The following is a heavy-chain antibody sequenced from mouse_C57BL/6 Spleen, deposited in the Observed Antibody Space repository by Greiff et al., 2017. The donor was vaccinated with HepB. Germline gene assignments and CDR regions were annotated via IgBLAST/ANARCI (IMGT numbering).Heavy chain of an antibody. CDR1: GYTFTDYN. D-gene: IGHD1-1*01. CDR3: ARWATTVVAPYYYAMDY. Sequence: SGPELVKPGASVKMSCKASGYTFTDYNMHWVKQSHGKSLEWIGYINPNNGGTSYNQKFKGKATLTVNKSSSTAYMELRSLTSEDSAVYYCARWATTVVAPYYYAMDYWGQGTSVTVSS. J-gene: IGHJ4*01. V-gene: IGHV1-22*01. CDR2: INPNNGGT.